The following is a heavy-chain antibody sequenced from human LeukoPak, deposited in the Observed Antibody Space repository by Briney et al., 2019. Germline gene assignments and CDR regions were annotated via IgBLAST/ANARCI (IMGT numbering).Heavy chain of an antibody. D-gene: IGHD2-2*01. CDR1: GYTFTNYD. Sequence: ASVKVSCKASGYTFTNYDISWVRQATGQGLEWMGWLNTNSGNTGYAQKFQGRVTITRTTSINTAYMELRSLTSDDAAVYYCARAMCSSSSCFFDPWGQGTLVTVSS. J-gene: IGHJ5*02. CDR3: ARAMCSSSSCFFDP. CDR2: LNTNSGNT. V-gene: IGHV1-8*03.